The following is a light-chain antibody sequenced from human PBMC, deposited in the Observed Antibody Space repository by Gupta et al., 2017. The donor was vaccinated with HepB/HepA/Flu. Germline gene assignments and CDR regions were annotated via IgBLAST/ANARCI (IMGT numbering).Light chain of an antibody. CDR1: SSDAGGYNY. V-gene: IGLV2-14*01. Sequence: QSALTQPDSVSGSPGQSITISCTGTSSDAGGYNYVSWYPQHPGKAPKLMIYDVSNRPSGVSNRFSGSKSGNTASLTISGLQAEDEAYYYCSSYTSSSTRVFGGGTKLTVL. J-gene: IGLJ2*01. CDR3: SSYTSSSTRV. CDR2: DVS.